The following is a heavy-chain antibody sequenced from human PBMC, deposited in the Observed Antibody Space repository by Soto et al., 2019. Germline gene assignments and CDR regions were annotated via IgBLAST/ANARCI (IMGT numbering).Heavy chain of an antibody. CDR2: MNPNSGNT. D-gene: IGHD3-3*01. Sequence: ASVKVSCKASGYTFTSYDINWVRQATGQGLEWMGWMNPNSGNTGYAQKFQGRVTMTRNTSISTAYMELSSLRSEDTAVYYCARGPSVPAAYDFWSGYYVYFDYWGQGTLVTGSS. J-gene: IGHJ4*02. CDR3: ARGPSVPAAYDFWSGYYVYFDY. V-gene: IGHV1-8*01. CDR1: GYTFTSYD.